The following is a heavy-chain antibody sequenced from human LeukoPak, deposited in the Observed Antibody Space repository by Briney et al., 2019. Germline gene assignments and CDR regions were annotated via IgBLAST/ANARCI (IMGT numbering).Heavy chain of an antibody. CDR1: GFPFSSYT. D-gene: IGHD1-26*01. J-gene: IGHJ3*02. Sequence: GGSLRLSCAASGFPFSSYTMNCVRHPPGKALEWVSSISGSSSPINYAASVTGRFTISRDNAKNSLYLQANSLRAEDTAGYYCARTSPGGDNAFDIWDQATMVTVPS. CDR3: ARTSPGGDNAFDI. V-gene: IGHV3-21*01. CDR2: ISGSSSPI.